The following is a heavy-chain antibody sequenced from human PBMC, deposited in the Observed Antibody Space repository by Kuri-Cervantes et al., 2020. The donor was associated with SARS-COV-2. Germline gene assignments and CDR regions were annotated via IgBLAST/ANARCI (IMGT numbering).Heavy chain of an antibody. CDR3: AKDRTTHNWGSRAKGYFDY. V-gene: IGHV3-23*01. Sequence: GESLKISCAASGFTFSSYAMSWVRQAPGKGLEWVSAISGSGGSTYYADSVKGRFTISRDNSKNTLYLQMNGLRAEDTAVYYCAKDRTTHNWGSRAKGYFDYWGQGTLVTVSS. CDR2: ISGSGGST. D-gene: IGHD7-27*01. CDR1: GFTFSSYA. J-gene: IGHJ4*02.